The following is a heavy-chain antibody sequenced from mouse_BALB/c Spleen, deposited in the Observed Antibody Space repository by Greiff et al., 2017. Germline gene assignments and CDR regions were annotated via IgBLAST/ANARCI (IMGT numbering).Heavy chain of an antibody. D-gene: IGHD2-1*01. V-gene: IGHV2-9*02. Sequence: VKVVESGPGLVAPSQSLSITCTVSGFSLTSYGVHWVRQPPGKGLEWLGVIWAGGSTNYNSALMSRLSISKDNSKSQVFLKMNSLQTDDTAMYYCAIYYGNSFYAMDYWGQGTSVTVSS. CDR2: IWAGGST. J-gene: IGHJ4*01. CDR3: AIYYGNSFYAMDY. CDR1: GFSLTSYG.